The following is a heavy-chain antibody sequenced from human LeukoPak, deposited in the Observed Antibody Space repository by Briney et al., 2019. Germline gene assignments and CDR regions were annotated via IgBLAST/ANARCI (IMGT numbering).Heavy chain of an antibody. Sequence: GRSLRLSCTASGFTFGDYAMDWVRQAPGKGLEWVGFIRSKAYGGTTEYAASVKGRSTISRDDSKSIAYLQMNSLKTEDTAVYYCSRESAEATAKFDYWGQGTPVTLSS. V-gene: IGHV3-49*04. CDR2: IRSKAYGGTT. J-gene: IGHJ4*02. D-gene: IGHD2-21*02. CDR3: SRESAEATAKFDY. CDR1: GFTFGDYA.